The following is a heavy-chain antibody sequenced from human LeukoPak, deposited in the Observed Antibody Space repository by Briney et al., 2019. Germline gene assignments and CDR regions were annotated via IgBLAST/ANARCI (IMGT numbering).Heavy chain of an antibody. Sequence: PSETLSLTCTVSGGSISSYYWSWIRQPAGKGLEWIGRIYTSGSTNCNPSLKSRVTMSVDTSKNQFSLKLSSVTAADTAVYYCAREGYSSSWSKRGNWFDPWGQGTLVTVSS. J-gene: IGHJ5*02. CDR3: AREGYSSSWSKRGNWFDP. CDR2: IYTSGST. V-gene: IGHV4-4*07. D-gene: IGHD6-13*01. CDR1: GGSISSYY.